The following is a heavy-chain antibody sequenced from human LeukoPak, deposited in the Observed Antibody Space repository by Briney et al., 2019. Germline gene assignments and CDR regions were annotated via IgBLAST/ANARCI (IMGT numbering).Heavy chain of an antibody. Sequence: GESLKISCKGSGYSFTSYRIGWVRQMPGKGLEWMGIIYPGDSDTRYSPSFQGQVTISADKSISTAYLQWSSLKASDTAMYYCARLGEDSRGTAGAFDIWGQGTMVTVSS. CDR3: ARLGEDSRGTAGAFDI. J-gene: IGHJ3*02. CDR1: GYSFTSYR. CDR2: IYPGDSDT. V-gene: IGHV5-51*01. D-gene: IGHD3-16*01.